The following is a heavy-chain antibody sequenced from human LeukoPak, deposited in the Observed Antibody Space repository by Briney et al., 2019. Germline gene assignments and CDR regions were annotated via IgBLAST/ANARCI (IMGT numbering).Heavy chain of an antibody. J-gene: IGHJ4*02. CDR3: ARRPDTYQDY. CDR2: IHHSGST. CDR1: GYSISSGYY. D-gene: IGHD1-14*01. Sequence: SETLSLTCSVSGYSISSGYYWGWIRQPPGKGLEWIGTIHHSGSTYYNLSLKSRVTISVDTSKNQFSLKLSSVTAADTAVYYCARRPDTYQDYWGQGTLVTVSS. V-gene: IGHV4-38-2*02.